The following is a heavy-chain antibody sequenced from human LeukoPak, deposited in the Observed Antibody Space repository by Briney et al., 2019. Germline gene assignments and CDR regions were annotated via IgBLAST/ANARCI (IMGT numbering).Heavy chain of an antibody. CDR3: ARGAVIAAADEYYYGMDV. CDR2: IYYSGST. CDR1: GGSISSYY. D-gene: IGHD6-13*01. J-gene: IGHJ6*02. Sequence: PSETLSLTCTVSGGSISSYYWSWIRQPPGKGLQWIGYIYYSGSTNYNPSLKSRVTISVDTSKNQFSQKLSSVTAADTAVYYCARGAVIAAADEYYYGMDVWGQGTTVTVSS. V-gene: IGHV4-59*01.